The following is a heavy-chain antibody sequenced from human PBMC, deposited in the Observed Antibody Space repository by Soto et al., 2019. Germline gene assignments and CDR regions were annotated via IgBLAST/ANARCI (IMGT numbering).Heavy chain of an antibody. V-gene: IGHV3-74*01. Sequence: EVQLVESGGGLVQPGGSLRLSCAASGFTFSSYWMHWVRQAPGKGLVWVSRINPDGSTTNYVDSVKGRFTISRDNAESPLGVQMNSLRAEDSAVYYCVRAREGGNDRWGQGALVTVSS. D-gene: IGHD1-26*01. J-gene: IGHJ5*02. CDR1: GFTFSSYW. CDR2: INPDGSTT. CDR3: VRAREGGNDR.